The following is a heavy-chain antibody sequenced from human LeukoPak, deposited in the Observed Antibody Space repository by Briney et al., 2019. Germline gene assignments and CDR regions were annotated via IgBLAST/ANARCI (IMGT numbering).Heavy chain of an antibody. CDR3: AKDWDDILTGYHY. J-gene: IGHJ4*02. CDR2: ISWNSGSI. Sequence: PGRSLRLSCAASGFTFYDYAMHWVRQAPGKGLEWVSGISWNSGSIGYADSVKGRFTISRDNAKNSLYLQMNSLRAEGTALYYCAKDWDDILTGYHYWGQGTLVTVSS. V-gene: IGHV3-9*01. CDR1: GFTFYDYA. D-gene: IGHD3-9*01.